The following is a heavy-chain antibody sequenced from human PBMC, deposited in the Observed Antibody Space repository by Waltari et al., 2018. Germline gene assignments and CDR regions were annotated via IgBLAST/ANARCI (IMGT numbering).Heavy chain of an antibody. CDR1: GYSMSSTYW. CDR3: ARDRGRGLYLDS. D-gene: IGHD2-15*01. Sequence: QLQLQESGPGLVQPSGTLSLTCAVSGYSMSSTYWWSWVRQPPGKGLEWLGQVHGSGKTNYSPSFASRVTISLDTYNKQFSLKVTSATAADTAVYYCARDRGRGLYLDSWGPGTLVTVS. V-gene: IGHV4-4*02. CDR2: VHGSGKT. J-gene: IGHJ4*02.